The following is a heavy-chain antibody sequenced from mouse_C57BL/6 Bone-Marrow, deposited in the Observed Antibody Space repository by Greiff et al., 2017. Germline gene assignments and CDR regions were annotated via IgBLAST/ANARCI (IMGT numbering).Heavy chain of an antibody. V-gene: IGHV14-4*01. D-gene: IGHD1-1*01. J-gene: IGHJ3*01. Sequence: EVKLVESGAELVRPGASVNLSCTASGFNIKDDYMHWVKQRPEQGLEWIGWIDPENGDTEYASKFQGKATITADTSSNTAYLQLSSLTSEDTAVYYCTTLPYYYGFAYWGQGTLVTVSA. CDR1: GFNIKDDY. CDR3: TTLPYYYGFAY. CDR2: IDPENGDT.